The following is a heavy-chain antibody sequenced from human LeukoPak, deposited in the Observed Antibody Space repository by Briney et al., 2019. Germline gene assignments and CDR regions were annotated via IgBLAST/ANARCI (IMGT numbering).Heavy chain of an antibody. Sequence: PGGSLRLSCTASGFTFSNYAMNWVRQTPGRGLEWASGLTGSGGITYYADSVKGRFTITRDNSKNTVFLQMNSLRAEDTALYYCAKGRYTMVRGVSSFDYWGQGTLVTVSS. CDR2: LTGSGGIT. CDR1: GFTFSNYA. D-gene: IGHD3-10*01. V-gene: IGHV3-23*01. CDR3: AKGRYTMVRGVSSFDY. J-gene: IGHJ4*02.